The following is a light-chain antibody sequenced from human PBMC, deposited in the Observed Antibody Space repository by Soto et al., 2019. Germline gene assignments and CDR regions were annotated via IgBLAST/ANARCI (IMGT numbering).Light chain of an antibody. J-gene: IGKJ4*01. CDR1: QSVSSSY. CDR3: QQYDSSPLT. Sequence: EIVLTQSPGTLSLSPGERATLSCRASQSVSSSYLAWYQQKPGQAPRLLIYGASSRATGIPDRFSGSGSGTDFILTISRLEPEDFAVYYCQQYDSSPLTFGGGTKAEIK. V-gene: IGKV3-20*01. CDR2: GAS.